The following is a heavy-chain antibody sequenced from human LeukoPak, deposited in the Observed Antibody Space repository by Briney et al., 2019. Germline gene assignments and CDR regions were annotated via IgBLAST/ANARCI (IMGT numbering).Heavy chain of an antibody. V-gene: IGHV4-34*01. D-gene: IGHD3-3*01. CDR3: ARRGTFWSGYRHAFDI. J-gene: IGHJ3*02. CDR1: GGSFSGYY. CDR2: INHSGST. Sequence: SETLSLTCAVYGGSFSGYYWSWIRQPPGKGLEWIGEINHSGSTNYNPSLKSRVTISVDTSKNQFSLKLSSVTAADTAVYYCARRGTFWSGYRHAFDIWGQGTMVTVSS.